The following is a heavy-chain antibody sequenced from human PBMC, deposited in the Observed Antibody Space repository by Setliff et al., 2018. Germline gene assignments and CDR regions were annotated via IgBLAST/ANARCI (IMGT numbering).Heavy chain of an antibody. J-gene: IGHJ4*02. Sequence: GASVKVSCKASGGTFSSYGISWVRQAPGQGLEWMGWISPYNGDTRFQQKFQGRVTVTTDTPTSTGYLELRSLTSDDTAVYYCARSPPNRGSGSGWYGDFWGQGTLVTVSS. V-gene: IGHV1-18*01. D-gene: IGHD6-19*01. CDR1: GGTFSSYG. CDR3: ARSPPNRGSGSGWYGDF. CDR2: ISPYNGDT.